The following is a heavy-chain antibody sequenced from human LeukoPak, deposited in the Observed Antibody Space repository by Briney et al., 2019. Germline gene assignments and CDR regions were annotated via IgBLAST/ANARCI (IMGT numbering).Heavy chain of an antibody. CDR3: AKSMTTVTPFDY. CDR1: GFTFNNYG. Sequence: GALRLSCAASGFTFNNYGMHWVRQAPGKGLGWVAFIRYDGSNKYYAESVKGRFTISRDDSKNTLYLQMKSLRAEDTAVYYCAKSMTTVTPFDYWGQGTLVTVSS. CDR2: IRYDGSNK. V-gene: IGHV3-30*02. J-gene: IGHJ4*02. D-gene: IGHD4-17*01.